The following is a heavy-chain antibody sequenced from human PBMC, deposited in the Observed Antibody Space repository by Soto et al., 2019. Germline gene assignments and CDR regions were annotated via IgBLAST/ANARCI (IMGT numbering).Heavy chain of an antibody. Sequence: ASVKVSCKVSGYTLTELSMHWVRQAPGKGIEWMGGFDPEDGETIYAQKFQGRVTMTEDTSTDTAYMELSSLRSEDTAVYYCATSMLFFVILTGYPIINWFDPWGQGTLVTVSS. CDR2: FDPEDGET. CDR1: GYTLTELS. V-gene: IGHV1-24*01. CDR3: ATSMLFFVILTGYPIINWFDP. J-gene: IGHJ5*02. D-gene: IGHD3-9*01.